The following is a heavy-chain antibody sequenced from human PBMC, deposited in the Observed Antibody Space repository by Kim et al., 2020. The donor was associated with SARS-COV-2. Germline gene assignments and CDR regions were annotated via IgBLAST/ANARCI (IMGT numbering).Heavy chain of an antibody. Sequence: SETLSLTCTVSGGSISSYYWSWIRQPPGKGLEWIGYINYLENNYNPSLKSRLTLSLDMLKNEFSLKLCSVTAADTAAYYFARHISRAGYAGLELPEWGQG. V-gene: IGHV4-59*08. CDR3: ARHISRAGYAGLELPE. CDR1: GGSISSYY. CDR2: INYLEN. D-gene: IGHD5-12*01. J-gene: IGHJ1*01.